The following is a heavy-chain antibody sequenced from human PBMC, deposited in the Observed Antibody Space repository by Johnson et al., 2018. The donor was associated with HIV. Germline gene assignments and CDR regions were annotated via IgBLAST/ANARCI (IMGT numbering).Heavy chain of an antibody. CDR3: ARASGFDM. V-gene: IGHV3-7*01. D-gene: IGHD1-26*01. J-gene: IGHJ3*02. Sequence: GGVVQPGRSLRLSCAASRFTFSSYAMHWVRQAPGKGLEWVANIKQDGNDKYYVDSVKGRFTISRDNAKNSLHLQMNSLRVDDTAVYYCARASGFDMWGQGTMVTVSS. CDR2: IKQDGNDK. CDR1: RFTFSSYA.